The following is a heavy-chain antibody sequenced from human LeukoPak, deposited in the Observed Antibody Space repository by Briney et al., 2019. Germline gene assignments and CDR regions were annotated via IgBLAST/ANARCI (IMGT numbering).Heavy chain of an antibody. CDR2: IYYSGST. D-gene: IGHD5-18*01. CDR3: ARHAYSYGSEFDF. J-gene: IGHJ4*02. V-gene: IGHV4-59*08. Sequence: PSETLSLTCNVSGDSISGYYWTWIRQPPGKGLEWIGYIYYSGSTNYNPSLESRVTMSVDSSRNQFSLKLTSVTATDTAVYFCARHAYSYGSEFDFWGQGILVTVSS. CDR1: GDSISGYY.